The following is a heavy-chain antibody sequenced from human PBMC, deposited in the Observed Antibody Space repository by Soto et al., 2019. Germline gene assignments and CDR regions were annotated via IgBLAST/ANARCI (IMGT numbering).Heavy chain of an antibody. CDR2: ISYDGSNK. Sequence: QVQLVEAGGGVVQPGRSLRLSCAASGFTFSSYGMHWVRQAPGKGLEWVAVISYDGSNKYYADSVKGRFTISRDNSKNTLYLQINSLRAEDTALYYFAKNKGDSRDPIARRSGLYYMPVWGKGTTVTVSS. J-gene: IGHJ6*03. CDR1: GFTFSSYG. CDR3: AKNKGDSRDPIARRSGLYYMPV. D-gene: IGHD3-10*01. V-gene: IGHV3-30*18.